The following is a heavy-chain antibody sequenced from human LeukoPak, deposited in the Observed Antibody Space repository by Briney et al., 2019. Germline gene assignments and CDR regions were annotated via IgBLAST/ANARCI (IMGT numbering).Heavy chain of an antibody. CDR2: IYYSGST. CDR3: ARVAVAGDFDY. J-gene: IGHJ4*02. D-gene: IGHD6-19*01. V-gene: IGHV4-59*01. CDR1: GGSISSYY. Sequence: SETLSLTCTVSGGSISSYYWSWIRQPPGNGLEWIGYIYYSGSTNYNPSLKSRVTISVDTSKNQFSLKLSSVTAADTAVYYCARVAVAGDFDYWGQGTLVTVSS.